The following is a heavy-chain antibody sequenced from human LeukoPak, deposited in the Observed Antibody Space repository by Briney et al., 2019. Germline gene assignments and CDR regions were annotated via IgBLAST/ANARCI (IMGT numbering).Heavy chain of an antibody. D-gene: IGHD3-10*01. V-gene: IGHV1-69*05. CDR1: GYTFTTYA. CDR2: IIPIFGTA. Sequence: GASVKVSCKASGYTFTTYAMNWVRQAPGQGLEWMGGIIPIFGTANYAQKFQGRVTITTDESTSTAYMELRSLRSDDTAVYYCARVGEFSSFDYWGQGTLVTVSS. CDR3: ARVGEFSSFDY. J-gene: IGHJ4*02.